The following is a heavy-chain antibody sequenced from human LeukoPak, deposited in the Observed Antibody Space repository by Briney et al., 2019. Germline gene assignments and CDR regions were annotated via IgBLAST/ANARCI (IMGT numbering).Heavy chain of an antibody. D-gene: IGHD6-6*01. J-gene: IGHJ4*02. CDR3: ARGPNSNWSGLDF. V-gene: IGHV3-74*01. CDR1: GFSFRKYW. CDR2: ISPTGSTT. Sequence: GGSLRLSCAASGFSFRKYWMHWARQLPGKGLVWVSRISPTGSTTSYADSVKGRFTVSRDNAKNTLYLQVNNLRAEDTAVYYCARGPNSNWSGLDFWGQGTLLTVSS.